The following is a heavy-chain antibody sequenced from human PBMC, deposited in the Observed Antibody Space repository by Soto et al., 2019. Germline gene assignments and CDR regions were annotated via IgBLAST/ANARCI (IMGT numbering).Heavy chain of an antibody. J-gene: IGHJ5*02. Sequence: PGGSLRLSCAASGFTFSSYGMHWVRQAPGKGLEWVAVISYDGSNKYYADSVKGRFTISRDNSKNTLYLQMNSLRAEDTAVYYCAKERPYYYDSSVNMGAGYNWFDPWGQGTLVTVSS. CDR2: ISYDGSNK. CDR3: AKERPYYYDSSVNMGAGYNWFDP. CDR1: GFTFSSYG. D-gene: IGHD3-22*01. V-gene: IGHV3-30*18.